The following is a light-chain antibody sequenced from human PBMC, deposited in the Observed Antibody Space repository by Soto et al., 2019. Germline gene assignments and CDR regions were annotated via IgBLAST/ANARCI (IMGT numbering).Light chain of an antibody. V-gene: IGLV2-14*03. CDR2: DVT. CDR1: SSDVGGFDY. Sequence: QSALTQPASVSGSLGQSITISCTGTSSDVGGFDYVSWYQHQPGKAPKLIIYDVTSRPSGVSSHFSGSKSGNTASLTISGLLAEDEADYHCCSYTSSNTYVFGTGTKLT. J-gene: IGLJ1*01. CDR3: CSYTSSNTYV.